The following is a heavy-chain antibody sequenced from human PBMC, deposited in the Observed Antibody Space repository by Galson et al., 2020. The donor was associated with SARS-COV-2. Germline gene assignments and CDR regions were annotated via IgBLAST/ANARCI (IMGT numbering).Heavy chain of an antibody. CDR1: GGSINSGAHY. D-gene: IGHD2-21*01. Sequence: SETLSLTCTVSGGSINSGAHYWSWIRQHPGKGLEWIGYIHHSGSTYYNSAFKGRVIISVDTSKSQFSLKMRSVTAADTAVYYCARAREWSGAGGNSGFDYWGQGTLVSVSS. CDR3: ARAREWSGAGGNSGFDY. V-gene: IGHV4-31*03. CDR2: IHHSGST. J-gene: IGHJ4*02.